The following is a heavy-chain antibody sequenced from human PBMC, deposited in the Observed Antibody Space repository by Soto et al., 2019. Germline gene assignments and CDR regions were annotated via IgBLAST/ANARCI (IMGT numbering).Heavy chain of an antibody. D-gene: IGHD5-12*01. V-gene: IGHV1-18*01. CDR2: ISVYNGNT. CDR3: ARANKQRDLPGTGDDVDV. Sequence: QVQLVQSGAEVKTPGASVNVSCKASGYTFSNYGLSWVRQAPGQGLEWMGWISVYNGNTNYAQKVQGRVTMTTDTSTFTVYMELRSLRVDDTAIYYCARANKQRDLPGTGDDVDVWGQGTPITVSA. J-gene: IGHJ3*01. CDR1: GYTFSNYG.